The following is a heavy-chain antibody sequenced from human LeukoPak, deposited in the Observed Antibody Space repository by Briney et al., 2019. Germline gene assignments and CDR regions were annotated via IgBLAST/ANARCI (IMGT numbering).Heavy chain of an antibody. CDR3: ARVLVSSGWYRVDY. CDR1: GGSVSSGSYY. Sequence: NPSETLSLTCTVSGGSVSSGSYYWSWIRQPPGKGLEWIGYIYYSGSTNNNPSLKSRVTISVDTSKNQFSLKLSSVTAADTAVYYCARVLVSSGWYRVDYWGQGTLVTVSS. J-gene: IGHJ4*02. CDR2: IYYSGST. V-gene: IGHV4-61*01. D-gene: IGHD6-19*01.